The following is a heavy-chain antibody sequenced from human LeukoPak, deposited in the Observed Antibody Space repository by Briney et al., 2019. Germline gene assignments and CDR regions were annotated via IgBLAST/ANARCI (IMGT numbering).Heavy chain of an antibody. CDR2: INPNSGGT. J-gene: IGHJ4*02. V-gene: IGHV1-2*06. CDR3: ARDLMQYCSGGTCHYFDY. Sequence: ASVKVSCKASGYTFTGYYMHWVRQAPGQGLEWMGRINPNSGGTNYAQKFQGRVTMTRDTSISTAYMELSRLRSDDTAVYYCARDLMQYCSGGTCHYFDYWGQGTLVTVSS. CDR1: GYTFTGYY. D-gene: IGHD2-15*01.